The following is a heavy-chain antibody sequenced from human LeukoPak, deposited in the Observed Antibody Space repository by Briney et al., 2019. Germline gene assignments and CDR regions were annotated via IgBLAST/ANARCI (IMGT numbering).Heavy chain of an antibody. V-gene: IGHV3-53*01. CDR2: IYSGDNT. CDR3: ARGVDSGYDIGAFDI. J-gene: IGHJ3*02. D-gene: IGHD5-12*01. Sequence: GGSLRLSCAASGFTVSSNYMSWVRQAPGKGLEWVSVIYSGDNTYHADSVKGRFTISRDNSKNTLFLQMSSLRAEDTAIYYCARGVDSGYDIGAFDIWGQGTMVTVSS. CDR1: GFTVSSNY.